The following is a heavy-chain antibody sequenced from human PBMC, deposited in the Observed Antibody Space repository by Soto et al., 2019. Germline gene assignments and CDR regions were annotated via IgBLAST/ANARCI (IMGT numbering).Heavy chain of an antibody. Sequence: GGSLRLSCGGSGFTFSTYAMSWVRQAPGKGLERVAGISDSGDSSYHADSVKGRFTISRDNSRNTLYLQMISLRAEDTAVYYCAKGFGSSWSYFDYWGQGALVTVSS. J-gene: IGHJ4*02. CDR2: ISDSGDSS. CDR1: GFTFSTYA. CDR3: AKGFGSSWSYFDY. D-gene: IGHD6-13*01. V-gene: IGHV3-23*01.